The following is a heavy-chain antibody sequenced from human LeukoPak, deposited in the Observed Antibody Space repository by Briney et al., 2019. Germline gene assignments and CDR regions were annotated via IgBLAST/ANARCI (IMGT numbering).Heavy chain of an antibody. CDR3: ARGSITVVPAFDI. J-gene: IGHJ3*02. Sequence: SETLSLTCTVSGGSISTYYWSWIRQPPGKGLEWIGCIYYTGSANYNPSLKSRGTISVDTSKNQFSLKSSSVTAADTAVYYCARGSITVVPAFDIWGQGTMFTVSS. V-gene: IGHV4-59*12. D-gene: IGHD4-23*01. CDR2: IYYTGSA. CDR1: GGSISTYY.